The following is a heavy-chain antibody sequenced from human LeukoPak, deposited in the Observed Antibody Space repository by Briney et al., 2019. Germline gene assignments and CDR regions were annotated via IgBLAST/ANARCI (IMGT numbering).Heavy chain of an antibody. D-gene: IGHD3-10*01. V-gene: IGHV3-66*01. CDR3: ARVRDDMVRGVMKSFYFDS. CDR2: IYADGST. Sequence: VGSLSPSRAASGFTASRSTTSSGRQAPGKGLEWVSVIYADGSTYYADSVKARFTIYRDNSRNTLYLQMNSLRAEDTAVYYFARVRDDMVRGVMKSFYFDSWGQGTLVTVSS. J-gene: IGHJ4*02. CDR1: GFTASRST.